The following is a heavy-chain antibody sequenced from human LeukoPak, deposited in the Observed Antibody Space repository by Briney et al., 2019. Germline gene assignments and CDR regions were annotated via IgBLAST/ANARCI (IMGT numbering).Heavy chain of an antibody. CDR2: IYPGDSYT. V-gene: IGHV5-51*01. D-gene: IGHD3-10*01. Sequence: GESLKLFCKGSGYSFTSYWNGWVRQMPGKGLEWMGIIYPGDSYTRYSPSFQGQVTISADKSISTAYLQWSSLKASDTAMYYCARHGALLWFGELLSGWFDPWGQGTLVTVSS. CDR1: GYSFTSYW. CDR3: ARHGALLWFGELLSGWFDP. J-gene: IGHJ5*02.